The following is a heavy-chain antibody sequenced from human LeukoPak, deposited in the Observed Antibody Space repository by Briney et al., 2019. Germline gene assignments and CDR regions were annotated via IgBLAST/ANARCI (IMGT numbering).Heavy chain of an antibody. CDR3: ASWYEIH. Sequence: GGSLRLSCAVSGFSVTSNYMSWVRQAPGKGLEWVSVIYSGGSTYYADSVKGRFTISGDNSKNTLYLQMNSLRAEDMAVYYCASWYEIHWGQGTLVTVSS. V-gene: IGHV3-53*01. D-gene: IGHD6-13*01. CDR2: IYSGGST. CDR1: GFSVTSNY. J-gene: IGHJ4*02.